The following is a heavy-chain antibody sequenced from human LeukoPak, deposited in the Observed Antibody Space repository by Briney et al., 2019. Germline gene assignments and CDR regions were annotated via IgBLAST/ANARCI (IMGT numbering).Heavy chain of an antibody. CDR1: GFTFSTSG. Sequence: GGSLRLSCAASGFTFSTSGMNWVRQAPGKGLEWVSFISSSGIYIYYADSVKGRFTVSRGNAKNSLYLQMNSLRAEDTAVYYCARDKVQGSEWGSNFDYWGQGTLVTVSS. V-gene: IGHV3-21*01. D-gene: IGHD2-15*01. J-gene: IGHJ4*02. CDR2: ISSSGIYI. CDR3: ARDKVQGSEWGSNFDY.